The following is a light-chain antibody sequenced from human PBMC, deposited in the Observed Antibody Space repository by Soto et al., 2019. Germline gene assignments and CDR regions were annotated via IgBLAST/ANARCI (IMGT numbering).Light chain of an antibody. CDR1: SSNIGSNS. CDR3: AAWDDSPSVYV. J-gene: IGLJ1*01. CDR2: SND. Sequence: QSVLTQPPSASGTPGQRVTISCSGSSSNIGSNSVNWYQQLPGTAPKLLIYSNDRRPSGVPDRFSGSKSGTSASLAISGLQSEDEADYYCAAWDDSPSVYVFGTGTKVTVL. V-gene: IGLV1-44*01.